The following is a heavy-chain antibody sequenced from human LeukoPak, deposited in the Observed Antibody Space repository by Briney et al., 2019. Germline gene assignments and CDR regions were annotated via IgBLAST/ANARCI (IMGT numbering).Heavy chain of an antibody. V-gene: IGHV3-7*01. D-gene: IGHD6-6*01. CDR1: GFTFRSYL. Sequence: PGGSLRLSCAASGFTFRSYLMSWVRQAPGKGLEWVANIKQDGSEKYYVDSVKGRFTISRDNAKNSLYLQMNSLTAEDTAVYYCASSYSSSSNFDYWGQGTLVTVSS. J-gene: IGHJ4*02. CDR3: ASSYSSSSNFDY. CDR2: IKQDGSEK.